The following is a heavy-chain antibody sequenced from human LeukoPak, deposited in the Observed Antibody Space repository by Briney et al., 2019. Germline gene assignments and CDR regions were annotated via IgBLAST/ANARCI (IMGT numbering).Heavy chain of an antibody. CDR2: INPSGGST. CDR3: ARDANPYYYDSSGYFAEYFQH. Sequence: ASVKVSCKASGCTFTSYYMHWVRQAPGQGLEWMGIINPSGGSTSYAQKFQGRVTMTRDTSTSTVYMELSSLRPEDTAVYYCARDANPYYYDSSGYFAEYFQHWGQGTLVTVSS. J-gene: IGHJ1*01. CDR1: GCTFTSYY. V-gene: IGHV1-46*01. D-gene: IGHD3-22*01.